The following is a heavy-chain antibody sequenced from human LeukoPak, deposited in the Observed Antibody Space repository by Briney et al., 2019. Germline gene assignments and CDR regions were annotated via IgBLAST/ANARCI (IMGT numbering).Heavy chain of an antibody. V-gene: IGHV3-30*02. CDR3: AKDGWYNWNSVDFYFDY. Sequence: GSLRLSCAASGFTFSSYGMHWVRQAPGKGLEWVAFIRYDGSNKYYADSVKDRFTISRDNSKNTLYLQMNSLRAEDTAVYYCAKDGWYNWNSVDFYFDYWGQGTLVTVSS. CDR2: IRYDGSNK. J-gene: IGHJ4*02. D-gene: IGHD1-7*01. CDR1: GFTFSSYG.